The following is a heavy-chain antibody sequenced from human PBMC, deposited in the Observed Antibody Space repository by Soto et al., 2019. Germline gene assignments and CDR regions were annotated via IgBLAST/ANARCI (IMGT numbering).Heavy chain of an antibody. CDR1: GFTFDTYV. Sequence: VQLVESGGGVVQPGRSLRLSCAASGFTFDTYVMHWVRQAPGKGLEWVAVIWYDGNNEFYADSVKGRFTISRDNSKNTLYLQMNRLRVEDTAVYYCAREGSHRPDMEAYYFDYWGQGALVTVSS. D-gene: IGHD3-9*01. CDR3: AREGSHRPDMEAYYFDY. V-gene: IGHV3-33*01. J-gene: IGHJ4*02. CDR2: IWYDGNNE.